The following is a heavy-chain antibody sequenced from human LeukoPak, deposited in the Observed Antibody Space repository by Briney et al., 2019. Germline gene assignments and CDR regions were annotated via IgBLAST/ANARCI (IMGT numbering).Heavy chain of an antibody. Sequence: PSETLSLTCTVSGGSISSGGYYWGWIRQPPGKGLEWIGSIYYSGSTYYNPSLKSRVTISVDTSKNQFSLKLSSVTAADTAVYYCASPLEGVFLNGDYVAFFDYWGQGTLVTVSS. V-gene: IGHV4-39*01. J-gene: IGHJ4*02. CDR3: ASPLEGVFLNGDYVAFFDY. CDR1: GGSISSGGYY. CDR2: IYYSGST. D-gene: IGHD4-17*01.